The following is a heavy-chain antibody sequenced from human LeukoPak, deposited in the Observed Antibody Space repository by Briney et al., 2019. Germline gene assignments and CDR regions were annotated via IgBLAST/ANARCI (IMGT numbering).Heavy chain of an antibody. V-gene: IGHV1-2*02. Sequence: ASVKVSCKASGYTFTGYYIHWVRQAPGQGLEWMGWINPNSGGANSAQKFQGRVTMTRDTSISKAYIELSRLRSDDTALYYCARDFGFRGDGDIDYWGQGALVTDSS. CDR3: ARDFGFRGDGDIDY. CDR2: INPNSGGA. D-gene: IGHD5-24*01. J-gene: IGHJ4*02. CDR1: GYTFTGYY.